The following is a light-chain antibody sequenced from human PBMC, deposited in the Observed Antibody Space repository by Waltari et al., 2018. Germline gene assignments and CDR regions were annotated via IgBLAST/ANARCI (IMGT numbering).Light chain of an antibody. J-gene: IGLJ3*02. V-gene: IGLV2-8*01. CDR2: EVS. CDR3: SSYVGADDLV. CDR1: SSDVAKS. Sequence: QSALTQPPSASGSPGQSVPISCTGPSSDVAKSVSWYQQHPGKAPKLLIYEVSRRPSGVPERFSGSQSGNTASLTVSRLQGEDEADYYCSSYVGADDLVFGGGTRLAVI.